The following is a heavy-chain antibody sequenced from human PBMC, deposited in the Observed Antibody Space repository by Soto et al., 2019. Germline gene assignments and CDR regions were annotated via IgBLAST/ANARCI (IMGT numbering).Heavy chain of an antibody. CDR2: IYYSGST. Sequence: SETLSLTCTVSGGSISSGGYYWSWIRQHPGKGLEWIGYIYYSGSTYYNPSLKSRVTISVDTSKNQFSLKLSSVTAADTAVYYCARVLYGSGSYYHYYYGMDVWGQGTTVTVSS. D-gene: IGHD3-10*01. V-gene: IGHV4-31*03. J-gene: IGHJ6*02. CDR1: GGSISSGGYY. CDR3: ARVLYGSGSYYHYYYGMDV.